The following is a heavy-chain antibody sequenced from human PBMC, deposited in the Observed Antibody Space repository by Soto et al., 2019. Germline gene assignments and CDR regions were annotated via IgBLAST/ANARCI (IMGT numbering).Heavy chain of an antibody. D-gene: IGHD2-21*02. J-gene: IGHJ6*02. V-gene: IGHV1-18*01. CDR3: ARDPLFVVVPAIRYYGMDV. CDR2: ISAYNGNT. CDR1: GYTFTSYG. Sequence: ASVKVSCKASGYTFTSYGISWVRQAPGQGLEWMGWISAYNGNTNYAQKLQGRVTMTTDTSTSTAYMELRSLRSDDTAVYYCARDPLFVVVPAIRYYGMDVWGQGTTVTVSS.